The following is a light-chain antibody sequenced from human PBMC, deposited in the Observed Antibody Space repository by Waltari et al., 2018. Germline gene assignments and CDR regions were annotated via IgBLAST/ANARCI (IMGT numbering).Light chain of an antibody. CDR3: SSYTSSLTLV. J-gene: IGLJ3*02. V-gene: IGLV2-14*03. CDR2: YAS. Sequence: QSALTQPASVSGSPGQSITISCTGTSNDVGGYTYVSWYQQHPGKAPKLMIYYASNRPSGVSNRFSGSKSGNTASLTISGLQAEDEADYYCSSYTSSLTLVFGGGTKLTVL. CDR1: SNDVGGYTY.